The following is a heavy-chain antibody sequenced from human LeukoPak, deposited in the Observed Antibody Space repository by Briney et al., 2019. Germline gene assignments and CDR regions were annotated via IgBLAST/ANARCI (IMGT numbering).Heavy chain of an antibody. J-gene: IGHJ4*02. CDR2: INPNSGGT. CDR3: ARVGGSGSYYNDFDY. CDR1: GYTFTGYY. D-gene: IGHD3-10*01. Sequence: ASVKVSCKASGYTFTGYYMHWVRQAPGQGLEWMGWINPNSGGTNYVQKFQGRVTMTRDTSISTAYMELSRLRSDDTAVYYCARVGGSGSYYNDFDYWGQGTLVTVSS. V-gene: IGHV1-2*02.